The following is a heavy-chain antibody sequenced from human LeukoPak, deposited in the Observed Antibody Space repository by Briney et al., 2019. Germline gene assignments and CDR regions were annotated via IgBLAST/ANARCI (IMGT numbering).Heavy chain of an antibody. Sequence: HTGGSLRLSCAASGFTFDDYAMHWVRHAPGKGLEWVSGISWNSGSIGYADSVKGRFTISRDNAKNSLYLQMNSVRAEDTALYYCAKEGERGYDYCFDYWGQGTLVTVSS. CDR3: AKEGERGYDYCFDY. CDR1: GFTFDDYA. V-gene: IGHV3-9*01. CDR2: ISWNSGSI. D-gene: IGHD5-12*01. J-gene: IGHJ4*02.